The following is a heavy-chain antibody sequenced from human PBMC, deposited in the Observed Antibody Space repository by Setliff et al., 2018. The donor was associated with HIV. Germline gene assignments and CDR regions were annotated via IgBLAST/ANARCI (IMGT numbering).Heavy chain of an antibody. D-gene: IGHD1-26*01. Sequence: ASVKGSCKASAYTFTDYGISWVRQAPGQGLEWMGWISAYNGNTNYAQKLQGRVTMTTDTSTSTAYMELRSLRSDDTAVYYCARVDSGSYYRWYFDLWGRGTLVTVSS. CDR2: ISAYNGNT. CDR3: ARVDSGSYYRWYFDL. CDR1: AYTFTDYG. V-gene: IGHV1-18*01. J-gene: IGHJ2*01.